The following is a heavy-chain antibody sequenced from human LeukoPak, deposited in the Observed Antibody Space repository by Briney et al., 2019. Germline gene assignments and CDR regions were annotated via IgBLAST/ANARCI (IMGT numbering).Heavy chain of an antibody. CDR1: GFTFGGYG. CDR2: IWSDGGIK. CDR3: GKFGGSLYYYMEV. J-gene: IGHJ6*03. D-gene: IGHD2-15*01. V-gene: IGHV3-33*06. Sequence: RRALRLSRAASGFTFGGYGINWVRQAPGKGLEWLAAIWSDGGIKYYADAVKGRFTISRDNSKNSQYLQMKRLTAEDTAIYYCGKFGGSLYYYMEVRGRATAVTVSS.